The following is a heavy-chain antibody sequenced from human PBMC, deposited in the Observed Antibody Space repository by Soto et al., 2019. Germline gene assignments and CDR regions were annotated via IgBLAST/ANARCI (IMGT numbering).Heavy chain of an antibody. V-gene: IGHV1-2*02. J-gene: IGHJ5*02. D-gene: IGHD2-15*01. CDR2: INPNSGGT. Sequence: ASVKGSWKASGYTFTGYYRHCLLQDPGQGLEWMGWINPNSGGTNYAQKFQGRVTMTRDTSISTAYMELSRLRSDDTAVYYCARVSTQPNWFDPWGQGTLVTVSS. CDR1: GYTFTGYY. CDR3: ARVSTQPNWFDP.